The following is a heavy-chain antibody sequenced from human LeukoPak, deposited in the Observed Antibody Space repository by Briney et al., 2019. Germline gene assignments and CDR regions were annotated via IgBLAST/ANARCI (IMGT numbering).Heavy chain of an antibody. CDR3: AMLGYCSGGSCYSWDAFDI. V-gene: IGHV4-4*07. Sequence: PSETLSLTCTVSGGSISSYYWSWIRQPAGKGLEWIGRIYTSGSTNYNPSLKSRATMSVDTSKNQFSLKLSSVTAADTAVYYCAMLGYCSGGSCYSWDAFDIWGQGTMVTVSS. J-gene: IGHJ3*02. D-gene: IGHD2-15*01. CDR2: IYTSGST. CDR1: GGSISSYY.